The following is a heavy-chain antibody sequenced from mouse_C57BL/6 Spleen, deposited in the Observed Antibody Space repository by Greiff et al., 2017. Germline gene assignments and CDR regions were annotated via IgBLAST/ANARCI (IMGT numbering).Heavy chain of an antibody. CDR3: AEGGYYYGSSAYAMDY. V-gene: IGHV1-4*01. J-gene: IGHJ4*01. CDR2: ISPSSGYT. D-gene: IGHD1-1*01. CDR1: GYTFTSYT. Sequence: LQLQQSGAELARPGASVQMSCKASGYTFTSYTLHGVKQRPGQGLEWIGYISPSSGYTKYNQKFKDKATLTANKSSSTAYMQLSSLTSEDSAVYYCAEGGYYYGSSAYAMDYWGQGTSVTVSS.